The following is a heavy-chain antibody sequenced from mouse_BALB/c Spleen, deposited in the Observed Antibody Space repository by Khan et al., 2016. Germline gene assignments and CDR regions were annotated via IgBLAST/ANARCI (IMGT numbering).Heavy chain of an antibody. V-gene: IGHV1-69*02. Sequence: QVQLKQSGAELVRPGASVKLSCKASGYTFTSYWINWMKQRPGQGLEWIGNIFPCDSYTNYNQKFKDKATLTVDKSSSTAYMQLSSPTSEDSAIYYCTRGESTMIRGFAYWGQGTLVTVSA. CDR3: TRGESTMIRGFAY. D-gene: IGHD2-4*01. CDR2: IFPCDSYT. J-gene: IGHJ3*01. CDR1: GYTFTSYW.